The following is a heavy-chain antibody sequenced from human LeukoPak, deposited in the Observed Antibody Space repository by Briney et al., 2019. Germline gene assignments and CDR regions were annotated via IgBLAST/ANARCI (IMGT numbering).Heavy chain of an antibody. CDR1: GGTFSSYA. V-gene: IGHV1-69*04. D-gene: IGHD5-18*01. Sequence: ASVKVSCKASGGTFSSYAISWVRQAPGQGLEWMGRIIPILGIANYAQKFQGRVTITADKSTSTAYMELSRLRSEDTAVYYCARHLRGYSYGQGPWGHAFDIWGQGTMVTVSS. CDR3: ARHLRGYSYGQGPWGHAFDI. CDR2: IIPILGIA. J-gene: IGHJ3*02.